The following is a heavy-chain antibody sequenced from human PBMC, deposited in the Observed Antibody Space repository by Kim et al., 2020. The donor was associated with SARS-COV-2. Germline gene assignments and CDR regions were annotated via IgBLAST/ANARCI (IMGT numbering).Heavy chain of an antibody. Sequence: SETLSLTCTVSGGSISSGSYYWSWIRQPAGKGLEWIGRIYTSGSTNYNPSLKSRVTISVDTSKNQFSLKLSSVTAADTAVYYCARDRGYSYGRPYYYYGMDVWGQGTTVTVSS. V-gene: IGHV4-61*02. J-gene: IGHJ6*02. D-gene: IGHD5-18*01. CDR1: GGSISSGSYY. CDR3: ARDRGYSYGRPYYYYGMDV. CDR2: IYTSGST.